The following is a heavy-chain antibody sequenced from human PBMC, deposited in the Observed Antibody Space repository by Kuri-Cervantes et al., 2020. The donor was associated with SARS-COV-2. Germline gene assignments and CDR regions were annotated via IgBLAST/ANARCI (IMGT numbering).Heavy chain of an antibody. J-gene: IGHJ6*03. CDR1: GYTLTELS. D-gene: IGHD4-23*01. V-gene: IGHV1-24*01. Sequence: ASVKVSCKVSGYTLTELSMHWVRQAPGKGLEWMGGFDPEDGETIYAQKFQGRVTMTEDTSTDTAYMELSSLRSEDTAVYYCARGGWKYGGNPPTLGYYYYYMDVWGKGTTVTVSS. CDR2: FDPEDGET. CDR3: ARGGWKYGGNPPTLGYYYYYMDV.